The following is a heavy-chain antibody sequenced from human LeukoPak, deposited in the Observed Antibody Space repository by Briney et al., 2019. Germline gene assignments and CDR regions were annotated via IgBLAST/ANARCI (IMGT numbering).Heavy chain of an antibody. V-gene: IGHV4-59*02. J-gene: IGHJ4*02. CDR3: ARDEGGYSFEVRDY. D-gene: IGHD5-18*01. CDR1: GGSVSDYY. CDR2: IYYTGT. Sequence: SSETLSLTCTVSGGSVSDYYWSWIRQSPGKGLEWIGYIYYTGTSYNPSLKSRVTISADTSKNQFSLNLSSVTAADTAVYYCARDEGGYSFEVRDYWGQGTLVTVSS.